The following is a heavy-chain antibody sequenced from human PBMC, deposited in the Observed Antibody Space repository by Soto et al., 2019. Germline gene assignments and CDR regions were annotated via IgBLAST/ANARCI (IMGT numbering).Heavy chain of an antibody. Sequence: ASVKVSCKASGYTFTSYALHWVRQAPGQRLEWMGWINGGNGNTKYSQKFQGRVTISRDTSASTAYMELSSLRSEDTAVYYCARGQQLGTSGYLDYWGLGTLVTVSS. D-gene: IGHD6-13*01. V-gene: IGHV1-3*01. CDR2: INGGNGNT. J-gene: IGHJ4*02. CDR3: ARGQQLGTSGYLDY. CDR1: GYTFTSYA.